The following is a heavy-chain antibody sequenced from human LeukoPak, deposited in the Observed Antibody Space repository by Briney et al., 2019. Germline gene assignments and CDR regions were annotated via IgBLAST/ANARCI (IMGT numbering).Heavy chain of an antibody. CDR1: GGSIRSYF. CDR2: IHIIGTT. D-gene: IGHD3-10*01. Sequence: SETLSLTCTVSGGSIRSYFWSWIRQSAGKGLEWIGRIHIIGTTNYNPSLDSRVTMSIDTSKNQFSLKLMSVTAADTAVYYCVKDRGSFDPWGQGTLVTVSS. J-gene: IGHJ5*02. CDR3: VKDRGSFDP. V-gene: IGHV4-4*07.